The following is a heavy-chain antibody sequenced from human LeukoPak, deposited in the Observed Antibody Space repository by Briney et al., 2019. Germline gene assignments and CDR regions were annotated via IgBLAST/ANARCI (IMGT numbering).Heavy chain of an antibody. J-gene: IGHJ4*02. V-gene: IGHV3-53*01. CDR2: IYSGGST. CDR1: GFTVSSNY. CDR3: AGHTAMAPFDY. Sequence: GGSLRLSCAASGFTVSSNYMSWVRQAPGKGLEWVSVIYSGGSTYYADSVKGRFTISRDNSKNTLYLQMNSLRAEDTAAYHCAGHTAMAPFDYWGQGTLVTVSS. D-gene: IGHD5-18*01.